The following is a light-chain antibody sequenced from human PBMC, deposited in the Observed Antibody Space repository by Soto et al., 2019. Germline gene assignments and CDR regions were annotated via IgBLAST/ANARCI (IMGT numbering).Light chain of an antibody. CDR2: GAS. J-gene: IGKJ1*01. Sequence: EIVMTQSPATLSVSPGERATLSCRASQSVSSNLAWYQHKPGQAPRLLIYGASARATGVPARFSGSGSGTEFTLTISSLQSEDFAVYYGQQYSNWPRTFGQGAKVEIK. CDR1: QSVSSN. V-gene: IGKV3-15*01. CDR3: QQYSNWPRT.